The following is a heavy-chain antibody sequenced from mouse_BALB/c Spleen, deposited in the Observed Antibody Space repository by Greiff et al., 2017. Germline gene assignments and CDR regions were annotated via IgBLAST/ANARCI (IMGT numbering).Heavy chain of an antibody. D-gene: IGHD2-4*01. CDR2: ISYSGST. V-gene: IGHV3-2*02. CDR3: ARSEDYDERAWFAY. Sequence: VKLQESGPGLVKPSQSLSLTCTVTGYSITSDYAWNWIRQFPGNKLEWMGYISYSGSTSYNPSLKSRISITRDTSKNQFFLQLNSVTTEDTATYYCARSEDYDERAWFAYWGQGTLVTVSA. CDR1: GYSITSDYA. J-gene: IGHJ3*01.